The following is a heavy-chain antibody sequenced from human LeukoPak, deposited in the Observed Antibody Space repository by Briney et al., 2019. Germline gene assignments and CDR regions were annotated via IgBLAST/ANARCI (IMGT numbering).Heavy chain of an antibody. CDR3: AKGGGSGSYYYYYYMDV. CDR1: GFTFSSYE. Sequence: GGSLRLSCAASGFTFSSYEMNWVRQAPGKGLEWVSYISSSGSTIYYADSVKGRFTISRDNAKNSLYLQMNSLRAEDTALYYCAKGGGSGSYYYYYYMDVWGKGTTVTISS. CDR2: ISSSGSTI. J-gene: IGHJ6*03. V-gene: IGHV3-48*03. D-gene: IGHD3-10*01.